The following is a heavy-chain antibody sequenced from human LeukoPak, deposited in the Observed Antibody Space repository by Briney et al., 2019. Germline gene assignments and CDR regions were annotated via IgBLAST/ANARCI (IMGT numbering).Heavy chain of an antibody. J-gene: IGHJ4*02. CDR1: GFTFSTYG. D-gene: IGHD3-22*01. V-gene: IGHV3-33*01. Sequence: PGRSLRLSCAASGFTFSTYGMHWVRQAPGQGLEWVAVIWYDGSNKSYADSVKGRFTIPRDNSKNTLYLQMNTLRAEDTAVYFSARDLRVHYYDSSGNYFDYWGQGTLVTVSS. CDR2: IWYDGSNK. CDR3: ARDLRVHYYDSSGNYFDY.